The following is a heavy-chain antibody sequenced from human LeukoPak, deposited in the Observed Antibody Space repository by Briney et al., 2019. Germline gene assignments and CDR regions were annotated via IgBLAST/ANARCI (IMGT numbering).Heavy chain of an antibody. Sequence: GGSLRLSCAASGFTLSGSAIHWVRQASGKGLEWVGHIRSKANSYATAYVASVKGSFTISRDDSKSTAYLQMNSLKTEDTAVYYCSDWEGTIMRDYWGQGTLVIVSS. V-gene: IGHV3-73*01. D-gene: IGHD5-24*01. J-gene: IGHJ4*02. CDR2: IRSKANSYAT. CDR1: GFTLSGSA. CDR3: SDWEGTIMRDY.